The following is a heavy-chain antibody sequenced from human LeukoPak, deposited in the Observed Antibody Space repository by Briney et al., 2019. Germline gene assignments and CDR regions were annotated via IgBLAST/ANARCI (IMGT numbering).Heavy chain of an antibody. J-gene: IGHJ6*03. Sequence: SETLSLTCTVSGGSISSYYWSWIRQPPGKGLEWIGYIYYSGSTNYNPSFKSRVTISVDTSKNQFSLKLSSVTAADTAVYYCARARSITIFGVVIPRGDYMDVWGKGTTVTVSS. V-gene: IGHV4-59*01. CDR1: GGSISSYY. CDR2: IYYSGST. D-gene: IGHD3-3*01. CDR3: ARARSITIFGVVIPRGDYMDV.